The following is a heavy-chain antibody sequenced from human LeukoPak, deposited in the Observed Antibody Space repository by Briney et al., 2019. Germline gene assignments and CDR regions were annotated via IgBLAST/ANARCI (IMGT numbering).Heavy chain of an antibody. Sequence: SQTLSLTCAISGESVSSINGAWNWIRQSPSRGLEWLGRTYYRSKWYSDYADSMKGRITINLDTSKSQFSLQLNSVTPEDTAVYYCARDEGRSGWYTFDYWGQGSLVTVSS. J-gene: IGHJ4*02. CDR3: ARDEGRSGWYTFDY. CDR1: GESVSSINGA. CDR2: TYYRSKWYS. V-gene: IGHV6-1*01. D-gene: IGHD6-19*01.